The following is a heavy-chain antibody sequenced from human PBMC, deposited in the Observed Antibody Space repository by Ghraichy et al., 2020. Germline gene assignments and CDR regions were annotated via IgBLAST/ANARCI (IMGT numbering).Heavy chain of an antibody. V-gene: IGHV1-24*01. CDR1: GYTLTELS. CDR3: ATGVVTPNYYYYYMDV. J-gene: IGHJ6*03. Sequence: ASVKVSCKVSGYTLTELSMHWVRQAPGKGLEWMGGFDPEDGETIYAQKFQGRVTMTEDTSTDTAYMELSSLRSEDTAMYYCATGVVTPNYYYYYMDVWGKGTTVTVSS. CDR2: FDPEDGET. D-gene: IGHD3-3*01.